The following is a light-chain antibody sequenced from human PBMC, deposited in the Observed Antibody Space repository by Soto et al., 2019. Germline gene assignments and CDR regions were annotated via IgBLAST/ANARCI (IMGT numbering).Light chain of an antibody. CDR2: GAS. V-gene: IGKV3-20*01. CDR3: QQYGRSPPKT. Sequence: EIVLTQSPGTLSLSXGERATLSCRASQSVTGSYLAWYQQKPGQAPRLLIYGASTRATGIPDRFSGSGSGTDFTLTISRLEPEDFAVYYCQQYGRSPPKTFGQGTKVEIK. J-gene: IGKJ1*01. CDR1: QSVTGSY.